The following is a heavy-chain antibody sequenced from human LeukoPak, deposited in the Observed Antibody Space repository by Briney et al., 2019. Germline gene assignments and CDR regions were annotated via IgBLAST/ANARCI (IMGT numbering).Heavy chain of an antibody. CDR3: ARRAGSYSHSYDY. Sequence: GGSLRLSCAASELTLSDNYMSWIRQAPGRGLEWVSFIYSGGSTYYADSVRGRFIISRDTSKNTLYLQRNSLRAEDTAIYYCARRAGSYSHSYDYWGQGTLVTVSS. V-gene: IGHV3-53*01. D-gene: IGHD2-15*01. CDR1: ELTLSDNY. J-gene: IGHJ4*02. CDR2: IYSGGST.